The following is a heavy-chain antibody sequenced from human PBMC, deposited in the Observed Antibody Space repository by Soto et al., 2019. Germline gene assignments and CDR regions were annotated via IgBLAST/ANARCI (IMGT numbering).Heavy chain of an antibody. CDR1: GFTFSNYE. CDR2: IDRSGTTI. V-gene: IGHV3-48*03. J-gene: IGHJ5*02. D-gene: IGHD2-15*01. CDR3: VGDGDGGCCSSWFVP. Sequence: EVQLVESGGGLGQPGGSLRLSCAASGFTFSNYEMNWVRQAPGKGLEWISYIDRSGTTIHYADSVKGRFTISRDNAKNSMYLQMNSLRVDDTAVYYCVGDGDGGCCSSWFVPWGQGTLVTVSS.